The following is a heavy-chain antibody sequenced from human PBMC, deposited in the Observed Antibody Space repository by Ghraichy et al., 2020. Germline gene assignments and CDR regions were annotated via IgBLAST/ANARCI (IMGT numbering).Heavy chain of an antibody. V-gene: IGHV4-39*01. CDR3: ARPDIMITFGGVIVPGEGFDY. D-gene: IGHD3-16*02. CDR2: IYYSGST. Sequence: SETLSLTCTVSGDSISSSSYYWGWIRQPPGKGLEWIGSIYYSGSTYYNPSLKSRVTISVDTSKNQFSLKLSSVTAADTAVYYCARPDIMITFGGVIVPGEGFDYWGQGTLVTVSS. CDR1: GDSISSSSYY. J-gene: IGHJ4*02.